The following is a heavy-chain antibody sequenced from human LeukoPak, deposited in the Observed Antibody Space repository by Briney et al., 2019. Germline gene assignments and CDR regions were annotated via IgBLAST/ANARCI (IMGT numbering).Heavy chain of an antibody. V-gene: IGHV1-69*04. D-gene: IGHD2-2*02. CDR3: ARSGYCSSTSCYTFDY. CDR2: IIPILGIA. Sequence: SVKVSCKASGGTFSSYAISWVRPAPGQGLEWMGRIIPILGIANYAQKFQGRVTITADKSTSTAYMELSSLRSEDTTVYYCARSGYCSSTSCYTFDYWGQGTLVTVSS. J-gene: IGHJ4*02. CDR1: GGTFSSYA.